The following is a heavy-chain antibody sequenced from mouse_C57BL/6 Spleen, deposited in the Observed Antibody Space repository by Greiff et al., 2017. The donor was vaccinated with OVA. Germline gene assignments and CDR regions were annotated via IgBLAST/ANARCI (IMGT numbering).Heavy chain of an antibody. CDR2: IWSGGST. CDR1: GFSLTSYG. V-gene: IGHV2-2*01. CDR3: ARRFDGYPLYAMDY. D-gene: IGHD2-3*01. Sequence: QVQLKESGPGLVQPSQSLSITCTVSGFSLTSYGVHWVRQSPGKGLEWLGVIWSGGSTDYNAAFISRLSISKDNSKSQVFFKMNSLQADDTAIYYCARRFDGYPLYAMDYWGQGTSVTVSS. J-gene: IGHJ4*01.